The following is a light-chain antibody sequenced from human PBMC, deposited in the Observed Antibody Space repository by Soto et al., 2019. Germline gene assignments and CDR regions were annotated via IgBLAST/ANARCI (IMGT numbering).Light chain of an antibody. CDR3: QPYYSPPRYT. CDR1: QSGLYSSNNKNL. Sequence: DIVMTQSPEYLAVSLGERATTNCKSSQSGLYSSNNKNLIAWYQQKPGQPPKLLIYWASTRESGVPDRFSGSGSGRDFTLTISSLQAEDVAVSYCQPYYSPPRYTFGQGTRLGIK. CDR2: WAS. J-gene: IGKJ2*01. V-gene: IGKV4-1*01.